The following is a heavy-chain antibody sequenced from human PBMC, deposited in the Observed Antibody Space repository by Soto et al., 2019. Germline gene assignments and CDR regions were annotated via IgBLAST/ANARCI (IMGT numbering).Heavy chain of an antibody. J-gene: IGHJ4*02. CDR2: INPSGGST. CDR3: ARTLSGVVVAAPDDY. CDR1: GYTFTSYY. V-gene: IGHV1-46*03. Sequence: ASVKVSCKASGYTFTSYYMHWVRQAPGQGLEWMGIINPSGGSTSYAQKFQGRVTMTRDTSTSTVYMELSSLRSEDTAVYYCARTLSGVVVAAPDDYWGQGTLVTVSS. D-gene: IGHD2-15*01.